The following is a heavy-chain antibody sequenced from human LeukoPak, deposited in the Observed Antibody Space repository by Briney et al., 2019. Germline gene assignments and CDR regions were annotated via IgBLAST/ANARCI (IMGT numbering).Heavy chain of an antibody. J-gene: IGHJ4*02. CDR2: ISGSGAST. Sequence: GGSLRLSCAASEFTFSSYAMTWVRQAPGKELGWVSSISGSGASTYYADSVKGRFTISRDNSKNTLYLQFNSLRAEDTAVYYCAKDKAAVTAKGPFDYWGQGTLLTVSS. CDR1: EFTFSSYA. V-gene: IGHV3-23*01. CDR3: AKDKAAVTAKGPFDY. D-gene: IGHD4-23*01.